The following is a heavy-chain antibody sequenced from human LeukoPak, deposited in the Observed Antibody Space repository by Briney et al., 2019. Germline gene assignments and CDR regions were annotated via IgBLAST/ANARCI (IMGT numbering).Heavy chain of an antibody. CDR1: GGSISSSNW. CDR2: IYHSGST. V-gene: IGHV4-4*02. J-gene: IGHJ6*04. CDR3: ASVDVVVPADEENNYYYYGMDV. Sequence: SETLSLTCAVSGGSISSSNWWSWVRQPPGKGLEWIGEIYHSGSTNYNPSLKSRVTISVDKSKNQFSLKLSSVTAADTAVYYCASVDVVVPADEENNYYYYGMDVWGKGTTVTVSS. D-gene: IGHD2-2*01.